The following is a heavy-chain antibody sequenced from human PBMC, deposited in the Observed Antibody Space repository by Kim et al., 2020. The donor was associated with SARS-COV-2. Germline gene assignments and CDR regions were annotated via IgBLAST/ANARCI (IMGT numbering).Heavy chain of an antibody. CDR3: TTEGYCSGGSCYSVDY. Sequence: PVKGRFTISRDDSKNTLYLQMNSLKTEDTAVYYCTTEGYCSGGSCYSVDYWGQGTLVTVSS. D-gene: IGHD2-15*01. V-gene: IGHV3-15*01. J-gene: IGHJ4*02.